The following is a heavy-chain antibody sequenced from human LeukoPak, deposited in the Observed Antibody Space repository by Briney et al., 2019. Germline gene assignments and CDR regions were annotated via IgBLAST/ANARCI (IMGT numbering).Heavy chain of an antibody. CDR2: IYYSGST. CDR1: GGSISSYY. J-gene: IGHJ4*02. Sequence: SETLSLTCTVSGGSISSYYWSWIRQPPGKGLEWIGYIYYSGSTNYNPSLKSRVTISVDTSKNQFSLKLSSVTAADTAVYYCARLRDSGYDWDYWGQGTLVTVSS. V-gene: IGHV4-59*01. CDR3: ARLRDSGYDWDY. D-gene: IGHD5-12*01.